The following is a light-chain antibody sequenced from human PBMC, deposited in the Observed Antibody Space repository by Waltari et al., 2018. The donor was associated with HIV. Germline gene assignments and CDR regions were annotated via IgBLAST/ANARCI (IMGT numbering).Light chain of an antibody. CDR1: TRAVTSGYS. J-gene: IGLJ3*02. CDR2: GTT. Sequence: QTVVTQEPSLTLSPRGTVTLTCASSTRAVTSGYSPNWFQQKPGHAPRALIYGTTNKHSWTPARFSGSLLGGKAALTLSGVQPEDEAEYYCLLYYGGAWVFGGGTKLPVL. CDR3: LLYYGGAWV. V-gene: IGLV7-43*01.